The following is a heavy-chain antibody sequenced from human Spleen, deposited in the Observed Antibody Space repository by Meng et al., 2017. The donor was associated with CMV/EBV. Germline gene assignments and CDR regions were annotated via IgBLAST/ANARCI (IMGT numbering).Heavy chain of an antibody. J-gene: IGHJ3*02. V-gene: IGHV1-46*01. CDR2: INPSGDST. Sequence: ASVKVSCKASGYTFTSFYMHWVRQAPGQGLEWMGIINPSGDSTTYAQKFQGRVTMTRDTSTSTVYMELSSLRSEDTALYYCARGVALYYYDSSGYSTGAFDIWGQGTMVTVSS. CDR1: GYTFTSFY. CDR3: ARGVALYYYDSSGYSTGAFDI. D-gene: IGHD3-22*01.